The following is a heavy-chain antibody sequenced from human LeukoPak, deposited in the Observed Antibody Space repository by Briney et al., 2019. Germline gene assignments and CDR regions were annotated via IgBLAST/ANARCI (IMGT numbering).Heavy chain of an antibody. CDR2: IRSDGTNK. D-gene: IGHD2/OR15-2a*01. J-gene: IGHJ4*02. Sequence: SGGSLRLSCAASGFTFSNYGIHWVRQAPGKGLEWVAIIRSDGTNKYYADSVKGRFTISRDNSKNTLSLQMNSLRVEHTAVYYSAKAFAGASYPYYFDYWGQGTLVTVSS. V-gene: IGHV3-30*02. CDR1: GFTFSNYG. CDR3: AKAFAGASYPYYFDY.